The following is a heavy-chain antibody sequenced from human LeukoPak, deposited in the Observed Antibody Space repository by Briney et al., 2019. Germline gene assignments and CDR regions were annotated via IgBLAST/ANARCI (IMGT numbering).Heavy chain of an antibody. J-gene: IGHJ6*03. Sequence: ASVKVSCKASGYTFTGYYMHWVRQAPGQGLEWMGWINPSGGSTSYAQKFQGRVTMTRDMSTSTVYMELSSLRSEDTAVYYCARVVAAAGTGYMDVWGKGTTVTVSS. CDR1: GYTFTGYY. V-gene: IGHV1-46*01. CDR2: INPSGGST. D-gene: IGHD6-13*01. CDR3: ARVVAAAGTGYMDV.